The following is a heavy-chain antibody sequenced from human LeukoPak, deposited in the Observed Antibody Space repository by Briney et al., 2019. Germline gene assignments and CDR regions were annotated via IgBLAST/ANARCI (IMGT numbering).Heavy chain of an antibody. J-gene: IGHJ4*02. D-gene: IGHD3-9*01. CDR2: INPNSGGT. CDR3: ARDSNYDILTGPVDY. V-gene: IGHV1-2*02. CDR1: GYTFTGYY. Sequence: ASVKVSCKASGYTFTGYYMHWVRQAPGRGLEWMGWINPNSGGTNYAQKFQGRVTMTRDTSISTAYMELSRLRSDDTAVYYCARDSNYDILTGPVDYWGQGTLVTVSS.